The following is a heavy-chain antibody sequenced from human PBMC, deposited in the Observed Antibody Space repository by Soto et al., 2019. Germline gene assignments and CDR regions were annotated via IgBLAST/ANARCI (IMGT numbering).Heavy chain of an antibody. Sequence: GGSLRLSCAASGFTFSSYGMHWVRQAPGKGLEWVAVISYEGSNKYYADSVKGRFTISRDNSKNTLYLQMNSLRAEDTAVYYCARAGEYYYDSSGTGGRFDPWGQGTLVTVSS. CDR1: GFTFSSYG. CDR3: ARAGEYYYDSSGTGGRFDP. J-gene: IGHJ5*02. CDR2: ISYEGSNK. D-gene: IGHD3-22*01. V-gene: IGHV3-30*03.